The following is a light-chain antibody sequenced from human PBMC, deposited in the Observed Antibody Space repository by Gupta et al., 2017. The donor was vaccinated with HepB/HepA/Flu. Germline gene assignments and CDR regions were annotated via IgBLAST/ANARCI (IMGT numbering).Light chain of an antibody. Sequence: QSVLTQPPSASGTPGQRVTISCSGSSSNIGSNHVYWYQQVPGTAPKLLIHRNNQRPSGVPDRFSGSKSGTSASLAISGLRSDDETDYYCAAWDDSLSGPVFGGGTKLTVL. CDR2: RNN. CDR1: SSNIGSNH. CDR3: AAWDDSLSGPV. J-gene: IGLJ3*02. V-gene: IGLV1-47*01.